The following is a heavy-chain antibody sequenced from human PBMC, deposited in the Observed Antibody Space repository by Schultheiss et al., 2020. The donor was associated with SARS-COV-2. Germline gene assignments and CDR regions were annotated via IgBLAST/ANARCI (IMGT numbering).Heavy chain of an antibody. D-gene: IGHD2-15*01. CDR1: GGSISSYY. Sequence: SETLSLTCTVSGGSISSYYWSWIRQHPGKGLEWIGYIYYSGSTYYNPSLKSRVTISVDTSKNQFSLKLSSVTAADTAVYYCAREYCSGGSCHFDYWGQGTLVTVSS. CDR3: AREYCSGGSCHFDY. J-gene: IGHJ4*02. V-gene: IGHV4-59*06. CDR2: IYYSGST.